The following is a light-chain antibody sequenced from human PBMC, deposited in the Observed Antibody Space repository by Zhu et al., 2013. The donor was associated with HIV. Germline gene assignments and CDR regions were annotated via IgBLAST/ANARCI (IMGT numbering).Light chain of an antibody. CDR2: EVT. J-gene: IGLJ1*01. CDR3: CSYTGTNTLEV. Sequence: QSALTQPASVSGSPGQSITISCTGTSSDVGRYDLVSWYQRHPGKAPKLMIYEVTNRPSGVSNRFSASKSGNTASLTISGLQAEDEADYYCCSYTGTNTLEVFGTGTKVTVL. CDR1: SSDVGRYDL. V-gene: IGLV2-14*02.